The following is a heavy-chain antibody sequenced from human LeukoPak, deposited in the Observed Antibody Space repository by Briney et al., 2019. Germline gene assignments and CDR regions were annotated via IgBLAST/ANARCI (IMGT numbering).Heavy chain of an antibody. CDR1: GFTFSSYW. V-gene: IGHV3-21*01. CDR3: ARDSRPRGYHDWFDP. D-gene: IGHD2-2*01. CDR2: ISSSSSYI. Sequence: GGSLRLSCAASGFTFSSYWMSWVRQAPGKGLEWVSSISSSSSYIYYADSMKGRFTISRDNAKNSLYLQMNSLRAEDTAVYYCARDSRPRGYHDWFDPWGQGTLVTVSS. J-gene: IGHJ5*02.